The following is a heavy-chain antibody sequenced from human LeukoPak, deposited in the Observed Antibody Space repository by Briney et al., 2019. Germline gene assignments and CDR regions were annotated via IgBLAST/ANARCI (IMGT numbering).Heavy chain of an antibody. CDR3: ARDGAYCSSTSCSPLNDY. J-gene: IGHJ4*02. CDR2: INPNSGGT. CDR1: GYTSTGYY. Sequence: ASVKVSCKASGYTSTGYYMHWVRQAPGQGLEWMGLINPNSGGTNYAQKFQGRVTMTRDTSISTAYIELSRLRSDDTAVYYCARDGAYCSSTSCSPLNDYWGQGTLVTVSS. V-gene: IGHV1-2*02. D-gene: IGHD2-2*01.